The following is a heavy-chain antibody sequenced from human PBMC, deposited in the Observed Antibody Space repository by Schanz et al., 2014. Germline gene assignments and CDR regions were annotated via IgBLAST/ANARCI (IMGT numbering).Heavy chain of an antibody. CDR2: IGYDGSEK. CDR1: GLNFDYYG. Sequence: ESGGGVVQPGRSLRLSCATSGLNFDYYGMNWVRQAPGKGLEWVANIGYDGSEKYYVDSVKGRFTISRDNSNNTLYLQMKSLRAEDTAVYYCAKYGGGYSYGFVEYWGQGILVTVSS. J-gene: IGHJ4*02. D-gene: IGHD5-18*01. CDR3: AKYGGGYSYGFVEY. V-gene: IGHV3-33*06.